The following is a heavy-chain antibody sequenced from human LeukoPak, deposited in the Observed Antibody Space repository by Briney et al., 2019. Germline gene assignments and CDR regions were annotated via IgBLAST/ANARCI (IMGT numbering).Heavy chain of an antibody. CDR2: IYYSGST. D-gene: IGHD3-3*01. CDR1: GGSINNYY. J-gene: IGHJ4*02. V-gene: IGHV4-59*08. Sequence: SETLSLTCTVSGGSINNYYWSWIRQPPGKGLEWIGYIYYSGSTYYNPSLKSRVTISVDTSKNQFSLKLSSVTAADTAVYYCARQIPIFGVVIGSKRFDYWGQGTLVTVSS. CDR3: ARQIPIFGVVIGSKRFDY.